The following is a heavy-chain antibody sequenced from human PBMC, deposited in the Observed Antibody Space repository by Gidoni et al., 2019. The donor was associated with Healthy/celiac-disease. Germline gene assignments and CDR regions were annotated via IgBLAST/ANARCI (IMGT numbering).Heavy chain of an antibody. Sequence: QVQLQESCPGLVSPSETLSLTCDVSGYSISSGSYWGWIRQPPGKGLEWIGSIYPSGSTYYNPSLKSRVTISVDTSKNQFSLKLSSVTAADTAVYYCARRPPRYIGVEHDTPFDYWGQGTLVTVSS. CDR1: GYSISSGSY. CDR3: ARRPPRYIGVEHDTPFDY. CDR2: IYPSGST. D-gene: IGHD2-2*01. J-gene: IGHJ4*02. V-gene: IGHV4-38-2*01.